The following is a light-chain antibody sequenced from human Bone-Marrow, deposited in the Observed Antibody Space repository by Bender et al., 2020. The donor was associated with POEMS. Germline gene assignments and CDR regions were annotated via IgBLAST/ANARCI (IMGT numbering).Light chain of an antibody. J-gene: IGLJ2*01. Sequence: SYVLTQPPSVPVAPGQTAKITCGGHNIGSKSVHWYQQKPGQAPVLVVSDDSARPSGIPERFSGSNSGNTATLTISRVEVRDEADYFCQVWDSSTGHAVLGGGTKLTVL. V-gene: IGLV3-21*02. CDR3: QVWDSSTGHAV. CDR1: NIGSKS. CDR2: DDS.